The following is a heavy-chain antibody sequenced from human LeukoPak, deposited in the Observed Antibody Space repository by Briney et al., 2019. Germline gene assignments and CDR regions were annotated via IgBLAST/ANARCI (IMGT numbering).Heavy chain of an antibody. V-gene: IGHV4-4*07. CDR2: IYTSGST. Sequence: SETLSLTCTVSGGSISSYYWSWIRQPAGKGLEWIGRIYTSGSTNYNPSLKSRVTISVDKSKNQFSLKLSSVTAADTAVYYCARGYGSGSYSSSCYYYMDVWGKGTTVTVSS. CDR3: ARGYGSGSYSSSCYYYMDV. D-gene: IGHD3-10*01. J-gene: IGHJ6*03. CDR1: GGSISSYY.